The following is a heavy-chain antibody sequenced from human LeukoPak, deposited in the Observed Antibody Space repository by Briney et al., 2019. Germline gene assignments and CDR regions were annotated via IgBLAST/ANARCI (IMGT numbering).Heavy chain of an antibody. CDR1: GFTVSSNY. CDR2: IYSGGST. CDR3: ARAMATNYFDY. J-gene: IGHJ4*02. V-gene: IGHV3-53*04. Sequence: SGGSLRLSCAASGFTVSSNYMSWVRQAPGKGLEWVSVIYSGGSTYYADSVKGRFTISGHNSKNTLYLQMNSLRAEDTAVYYCARAMATNYFDYWGQGTLVTVSS. D-gene: IGHD5-24*01.